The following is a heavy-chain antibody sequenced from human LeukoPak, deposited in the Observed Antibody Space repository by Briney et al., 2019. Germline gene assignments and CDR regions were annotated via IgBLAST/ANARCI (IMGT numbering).Heavy chain of an antibody. Sequence: GASVTVSFKASGYTFTGYYMHWVRQAPGQGLEWMGWINPNSGGTNYAQKFQGRVTMTRDTSISTAYMELSRLRSDDTAVYYCARVVRGVIITSYFDYWGQGTLVTVSS. V-gene: IGHV1-2*02. CDR3: ARVVRGVIITSYFDY. CDR2: INPNSGGT. D-gene: IGHD3-10*01. J-gene: IGHJ4*02. CDR1: GYTFTGYY.